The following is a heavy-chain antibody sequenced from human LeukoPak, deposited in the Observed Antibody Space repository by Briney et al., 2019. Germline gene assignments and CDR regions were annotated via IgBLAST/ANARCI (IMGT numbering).Heavy chain of an antibody. CDR1: GGTFSSYA. V-gene: IGHV1-69*05. CDR2: IIPIFGTA. Sequence: SVKVSCKASGGTFSSYAISWVRQAPGQGLEWMGGIIPIFGTANYAQKFQGRVTITTDESTSTAYMELSSLRSEDTAVYYCARVNRGYCSGGSCYLLPFDVWGQGTMVTVSS. CDR3: ARVNRGYCSGGSCYLLPFDV. D-gene: IGHD2-15*01. J-gene: IGHJ3*01.